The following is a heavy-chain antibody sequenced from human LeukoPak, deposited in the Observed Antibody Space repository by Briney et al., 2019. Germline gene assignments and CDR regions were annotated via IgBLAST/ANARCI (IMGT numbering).Heavy chain of an antibody. D-gene: IGHD3-9*01. CDR3: ARQYQLRYFDWLLYWYFDL. CDR2: IYYSGST. J-gene: IGHJ2*01. V-gene: IGHV4-39*01. Sequence: SETLSLTSTVSGGSISSSSYYWGWIRQPPGKGLEWIGSIYYSGSTYYNPSLKSRVTISVDTSKNQFSLKLSSVTAADTAVYYCARQYQLRYFDWLLYWYFDLWGRGTLVTVSS. CDR1: GGSISSSSYY.